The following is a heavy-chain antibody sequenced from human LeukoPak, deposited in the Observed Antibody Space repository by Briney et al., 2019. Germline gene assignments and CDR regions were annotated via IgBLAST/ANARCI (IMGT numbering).Heavy chain of an antibody. CDR2: IIPIFGTA. Sequence: SVKVSCKASGGTFSSYAISWVRQAPGQGLEWMGGIIPIFGTANYAQKFQGRVTITTDESTSAAYMELSSLRSEDTAVYYCASRGGYYDSSGVVPPSNWFDPWGQGTLVTVSS. D-gene: IGHD3-22*01. CDR1: GGTFSSYA. CDR3: ASRGGYYDSSGVVPPSNWFDP. V-gene: IGHV1-69*05. J-gene: IGHJ5*02.